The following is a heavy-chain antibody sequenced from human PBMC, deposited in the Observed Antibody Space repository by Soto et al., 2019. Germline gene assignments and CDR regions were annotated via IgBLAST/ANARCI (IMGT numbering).Heavy chain of an antibody. J-gene: IGHJ6*02. CDR3: ARERKYQLLSTYYYYGMDV. CDR2: TYYRSKWYN. D-gene: IGHD2-2*01. Sequence: SQTLSLTCAIPGDSVSSNSAAWNWIRQSPSRGLEWLGRTYYRSKWYNDYAVSVKSRITINPDTSKNQFTLQLNSVTPEDTAVYYCARERKYQLLSTYYYYGMDVWGQGTTVTVSS. CDR1: GDSVSSNSAA. V-gene: IGHV6-1*01.